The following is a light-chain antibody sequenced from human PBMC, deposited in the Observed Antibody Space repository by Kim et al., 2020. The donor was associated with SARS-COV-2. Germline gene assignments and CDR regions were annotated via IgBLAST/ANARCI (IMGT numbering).Light chain of an antibody. V-gene: IGLV1-44*01. CDR3: AAWDDSLNGWV. CDR2: TNN. J-gene: IGLJ3*02. CDR1: SSNIGSNI. Sequence: QSVLTQPPSASGTPGQRATISCSGSSSNIGSNIVNWYQQLPGSAPKLLIYTNNQRPSGVPDRFSGSKSGTSASLAISGLQSEDEADYYCAAWDDSLNGWVFGGGTQLTVL.